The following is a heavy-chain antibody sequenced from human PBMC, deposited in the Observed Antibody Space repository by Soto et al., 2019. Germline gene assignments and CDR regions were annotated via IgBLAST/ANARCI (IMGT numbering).Heavy chain of an antibody. V-gene: IGHV4-59*13. J-gene: IGHJ5*02. Sequence: ETRSLTCRIFGGSFGTNYWSWIRQAPGKALEWIGYTYYTGSTKYNPSLKSLATISVDTSKNQFSLTLNSATAADTAVYYCATDSAGRGPFDPWGQGILVTVSS. CDR2: TYYTGST. D-gene: IGHD3-10*01. CDR3: ATDSAGRGPFDP. CDR1: GGSFGTNY.